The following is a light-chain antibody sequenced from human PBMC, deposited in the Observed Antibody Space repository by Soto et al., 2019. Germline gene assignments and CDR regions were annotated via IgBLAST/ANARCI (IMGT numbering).Light chain of an antibody. J-gene: IGKJ1*01. CDR2: KAS. V-gene: IGKV1-5*03. Sequence: DIRMTQSPSTLSASVGDRVTIPCRASQSISIWLAWYQQKPGKAPKLLIYKASILQTGVPSRFSGSGSGTEFTLTISSLQPDDFATYYFQHYNTYPWTFGQGTKVEMK. CDR1: QSISIW. CDR3: QHYNTYPWT.